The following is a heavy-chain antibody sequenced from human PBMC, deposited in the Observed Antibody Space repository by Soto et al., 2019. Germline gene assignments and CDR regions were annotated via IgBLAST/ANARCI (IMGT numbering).Heavy chain of an antibody. Sequence: ASETLSLTCTVSGGSSSSYYWSWIRQPPGKGLEWIGYIYYSGSTNYNPSLKSRVTISVDTSKNQFSLKLSSVTAADTAVYYCAREVVVAATKDYFDYWGQGTLVTVSS. D-gene: IGHD2-15*01. V-gene: IGHV4-59*01. CDR1: GGSSSSYY. CDR3: AREVVVAATKDYFDY. J-gene: IGHJ4*02. CDR2: IYYSGST.